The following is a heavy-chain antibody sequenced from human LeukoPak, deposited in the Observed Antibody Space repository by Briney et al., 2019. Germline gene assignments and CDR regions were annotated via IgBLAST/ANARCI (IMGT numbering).Heavy chain of an antibody. CDR3: TSFYGDYSSDAFDI. CDR1: GFTFSGSA. D-gene: IGHD4-17*01. V-gene: IGHV3-73*01. Sequence: PGGSLKLSCAASGFTFSGSAMHWVRQASGKGLEWVGRIRSKANSYATAYAASVKGRLTISRDDSKNTAYLRMNSLKTEDTAVYYCTSFYGDYSSDAFDIWGQGTMVTVSS. J-gene: IGHJ3*02. CDR2: IRSKANSYAT.